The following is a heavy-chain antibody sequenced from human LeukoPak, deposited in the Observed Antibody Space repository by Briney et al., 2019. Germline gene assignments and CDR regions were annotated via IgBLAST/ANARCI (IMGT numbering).Heavy chain of an antibody. Sequence: GRSLRLSCAASGFTFSSYGMHGVRQAPGKGLEWVAVIWYDGSNKYYADSVKGRLTISRDNSKNTLYLQMNSLRAEDTAVYYCARGHSGSYGDYFDYWGQGTLVTVSS. V-gene: IGHV3-33*01. CDR2: IWYDGSNK. CDR1: GFTFSSYG. J-gene: IGHJ4*02. CDR3: ARGHSGSYGDYFDY. D-gene: IGHD1-26*01.